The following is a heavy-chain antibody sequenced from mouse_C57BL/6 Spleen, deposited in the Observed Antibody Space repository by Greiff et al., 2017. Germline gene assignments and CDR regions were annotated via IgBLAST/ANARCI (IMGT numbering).Heavy chain of an antibody. CDR3: ARSGTTVDYFDY. Sequence: VHLVESGAELARPGASVKMSCKASGYTFTSYTMHWVKQRPGQGLEWIGYINPSSGYTKYNQKFKDKATLTADKSSSTAYMQLSSLTSEDSAVYYCARSGTTVDYFDYWGQGTTRTVSS. D-gene: IGHD1-1*01. CDR1: GYTFTSYT. J-gene: IGHJ2*01. V-gene: IGHV1-4*01. CDR2: INPSSGYT.